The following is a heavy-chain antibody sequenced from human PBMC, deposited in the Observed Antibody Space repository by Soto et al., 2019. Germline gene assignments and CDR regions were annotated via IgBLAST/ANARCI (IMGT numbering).Heavy chain of an antibody. CDR2: IYPGDSDT. D-gene: IGHD3-22*01. CDR3: ARQYYYDSSGYWYFDY. J-gene: IGHJ4*02. CDR1: GYSFTSYW. Sequence: PGESLKISCKGSGYSFTSYWIGWVRQMPGKGLEWMGIIYPGDSDTRYSPSFQGQVTISADKSISTAYLQWSSLKASDTAMYYCARQYYYDSSGYWYFDYWGQGTLVTVSS. V-gene: IGHV5-51*01.